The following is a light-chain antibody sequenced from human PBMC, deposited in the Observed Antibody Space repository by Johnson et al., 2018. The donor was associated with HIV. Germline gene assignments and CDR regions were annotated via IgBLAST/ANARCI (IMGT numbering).Light chain of an antibody. V-gene: IGLV1-51*01. CDR1: SSNIGNNY. Sequence: QSVLTKPPSVSAAPGQKVTISCSGSSSNIGNNYVSWYQQLPGTAPKLLIYDNNKRPSGIPDRFSGSKSGTSATLGITGLQNGDEADYYCGTWDSTLYVFGTGTKVTVL. J-gene: IGLJ1*01. CDR3: GTWDSTLYV. CDR2: DNN.